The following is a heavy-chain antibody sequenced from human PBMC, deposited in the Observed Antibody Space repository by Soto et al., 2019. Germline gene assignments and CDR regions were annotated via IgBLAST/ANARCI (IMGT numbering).Heavy chain of an antibody. V-gene: IGHV4-28*01. J-gene: IGHJ4*02. CDR3: ASREIQGPIDY. CDR2: IYYSGTT. D-gene: IGHD1-26*01. Sequence: SETLSLTCAVSGYSISSSNWWGWIRQPPGKGLEWIGYIYYSGTTYYNPSLKSRVTMSVDTSKNQFSLKLTSVTAVDTAVYYCASREIQGPIDYRGQRTLVTVSS. CDR1: GYSISSSNW.